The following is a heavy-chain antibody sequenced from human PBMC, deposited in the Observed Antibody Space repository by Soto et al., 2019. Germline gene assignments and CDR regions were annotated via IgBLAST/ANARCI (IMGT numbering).Heavy chain of an antibody. CDR3: ARDRGSSGWLNYYYGMDV. V-gene: IGHV6-1*01. CDR1: GDSVSSNSAA. J-gene: IGHJ6*02. CDR2: TYYRSKWYN. Sequence: SETLSLTCAISGDSVSSNSAAWNWIRQSPSRGLEWLGRTYYRSKWYNDYAVSVKSRITINPDTSKNQFSLQLNSVTPEDTAVYYCARDRGSSGWLNYYYGMDVWGQGTTVTVSS. D-gene: IGHD6-19*01.